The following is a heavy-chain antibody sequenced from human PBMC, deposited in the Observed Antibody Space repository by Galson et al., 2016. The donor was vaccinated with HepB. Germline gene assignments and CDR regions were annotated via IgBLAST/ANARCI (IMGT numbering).Heavy chain of an antibody. V-gene: IGHV3-30*19. CDR3: AKGLYNDFWSGFPPYSDYVMDV. D-gene: IGHD3-3*01. Sequence: SLRLSCAASGFTFSSYGMHWVRQAPGQGLGWVAVVSFDGSQKYYPDSVKGRFAISRDNSKNTLFLHVSSLSTEDTAVYYCAKGLYNDFWSGFPPYSDYVMDVWGHGTTVTVSS. J-gene: IGHJ6*02. CDR2: VSFDGSQK. CDR1: GFTFSSYG.